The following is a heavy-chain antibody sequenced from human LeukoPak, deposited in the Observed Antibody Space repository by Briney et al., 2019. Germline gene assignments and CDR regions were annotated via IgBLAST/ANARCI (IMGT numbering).Heavy chain of an antibody. Sequence: SETLSLTCIVSGGSISKNYWSRTRQSAEKGLEYLGRVYGSGSTDYSPSVKSRVTMSVDTSKNQFSLKLTSVTAADTAIYYCARDGAATFSDYWGQGTLVTVSS. CDR2: VYGSGST. J-gene: IGHJ4*02. CDR3: ARDGAATFSDY. V-gene: IGHV4-4*07. D-gene: IGHD1-26*01. CDR1: GGSISKNY.